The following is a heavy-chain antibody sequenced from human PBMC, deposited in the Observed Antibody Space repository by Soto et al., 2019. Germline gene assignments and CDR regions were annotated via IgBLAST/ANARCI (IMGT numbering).Heavy chain of an antibody. J-gene: IGHJ4*02. V-gene: IGHV3-9*01. Sequence: EVQLVESGGGWVQPGRSLRLSCAASGFTFDVYAMHWVRQAPGKGLEWVSGINYNSGSVGYADSVKGRFTISRDNAKNMVYLEMNSLRAEDTAVYYCAREFYYYDRSGNLGYWGQGALVTVSS. CDR3: AREFYYYDRSGNLGY. CDR1: GFTFDVYA. D-gene: IGHD3-22*01. CDR2: INYNSGSV.